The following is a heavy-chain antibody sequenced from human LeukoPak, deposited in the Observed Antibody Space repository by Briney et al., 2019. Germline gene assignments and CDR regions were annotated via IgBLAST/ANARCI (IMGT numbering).Heavy chain of an antibody. Sequence: HWASVKVSCKASGYTFTSYGISWVRQAPGQGLEWMGWISAYNGNTNYAQKLQGRVTMTTDASTSTAYMELRSLRSDDTAVYYRARGEVIVATTHLDYWGQGTLVTVSS. J-gene: IGHJ4*02. V-gene: IGHV1-18*01. CDR2: ISAYNGNT. CDR3: ARGEVIVATTHLDY. CDR1: GYTFTSYG. D-gene: IGHD5-12*01.